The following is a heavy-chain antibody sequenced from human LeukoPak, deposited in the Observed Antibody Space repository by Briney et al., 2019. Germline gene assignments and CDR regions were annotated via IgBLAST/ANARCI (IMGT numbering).Heavy chain of an antibody. V-gene: IGHV1-2*06. CDR2: INPNSGGT. CDR1: GYTFTGYY. D-gene: IGHD5-18*01. Sequence: GASVKVSCKASGYTFTGYYMHWVRQAPGQGLEWVGRINPNSGGTNYAQKFQGRVTMTRDTSISTAYMELSRLRPDDTAVYYCARESYGLSLNYWGQGTLVTVSS. J-gene: IGHJ4*02. CDR3: ARESYGLSLNY.